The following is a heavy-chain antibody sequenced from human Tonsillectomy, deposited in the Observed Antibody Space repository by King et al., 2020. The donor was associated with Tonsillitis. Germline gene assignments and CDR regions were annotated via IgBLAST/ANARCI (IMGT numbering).Heavy chain of an antibody. Sequence: VQLVESGSELKRPGASVKVSCKASGYTFTNYPMHWVRQAPGQGLEWMGWTNTNTGNTAYAQGFTGRFVLYFDTSVSTSYLQISSLKAEDTAVYYCARGRPDLGAFDVWGQGTMVTVSS. V-gene: IGHV7-4-1*02. CDR1: GYTFTNYP. D-gene: IGHD3-3*01. J-gene: IGHJ3*01. CDR2: TNTNTGNT. CDR3: ARGRPDLGAFDV.